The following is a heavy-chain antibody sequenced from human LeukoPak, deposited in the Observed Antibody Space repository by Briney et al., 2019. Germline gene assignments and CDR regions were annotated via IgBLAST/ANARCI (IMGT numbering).Heavy chain of an antibody. V-gene: IGHV4-34*01. J-gene: IGHJ5*02. CDR3: ARGRRYQLPLGFDP. CDR1: GGSFSGYY. D-gene: IGHD2-2*01. CDR2: INHSGST. Sequence: PSETLSLTCAVYGGSFSGYYRSWIRQPPGKGLEWIGEINHSGSTNYNPSLKSRVTISVDTSKNQFSLKLSSVTAADTAVYYCARGRRYQLPLGFDPWGQGTLVTVSS.